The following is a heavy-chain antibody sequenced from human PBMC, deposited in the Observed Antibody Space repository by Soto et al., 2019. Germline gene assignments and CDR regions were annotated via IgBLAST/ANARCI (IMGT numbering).Heavy chain of an antibody. CDR2: IWSDGTKK. CDR3: ARDWWEEPAGKETVSQFDY. J-gene: IGHJ4*02. CDR1: GFAFSNYG. D-gene: IGHD6-13*01. Sequence: QVHLVESGGGVVQPGRSLTLSCTASGFAFSNYGIHWVRQSPGRGLEWVAVIWSDGTKKFYAGSVRGRFTISRDNSKNTRSLQMNGLRAEDTAVYYCARDWWEEPAGKETVSQFDYWGQGTLVTVSS. V-gene: IGHV3-33*01.